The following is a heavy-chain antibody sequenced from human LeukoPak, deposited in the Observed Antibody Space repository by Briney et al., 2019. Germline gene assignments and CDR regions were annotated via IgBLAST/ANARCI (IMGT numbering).Heavy chain of an antibody. D-gene: IGHD3-10*01. V-gene: IGHV3-21*01. J-gene: IGHJ6*02. Sequence: PGGSLRLSCAASGFTFSSYRMKWVRQAPGKGLEWVSSISSSSSYIYYADSVKGRITISRDNAKNSLYLQMNSLRAEDTAVYYCARAPGGSGSYFVPSYYYYYGMDVWGQGTTVTVSS. CDR2: ISSSSSYI. CDR1: GFTFSSYR. CDR3: ARAPGGSGSYFVPSYYYYYGMDV.